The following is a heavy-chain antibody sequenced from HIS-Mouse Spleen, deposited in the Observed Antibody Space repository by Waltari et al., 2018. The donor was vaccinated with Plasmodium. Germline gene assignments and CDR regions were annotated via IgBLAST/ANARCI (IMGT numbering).Heavy chain of an antibody. Sequence: EVQLVESGGGLVQPGGSLRLSWAASGFPFSSYWMSWVRQAPGKGVEWVDNIKQDGREKYYVDSVKGRFTISRDNAKNSLYLQMNSLRAEDTAVYYCASSWYWYSDLWGRGTLVTVSS. V-gene: IGHV3-7*01. CDR1: GFPFSSYW. J-gene: IGHJ2*01. D-gene: IGHD6-13*01. CDR2: IKQDGREK. CDR3: ASSWYWYSDL.